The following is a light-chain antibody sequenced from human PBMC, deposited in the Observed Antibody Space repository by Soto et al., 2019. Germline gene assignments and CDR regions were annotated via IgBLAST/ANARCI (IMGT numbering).Light chain of an antibody. CDR1: QSINNW. J-gene: IGKJ4*01. CDR3: QQYKRYSLT. V-gene: IGKV1-5*01. CDR2: DGF. Sequence: DIQMTQSPSTLSASVGDRVTITCRASQSINNWLAWYQQKPGKAPKLLIYDGFSLESGVPLRFSGSGFGTEFTLTSSSLQPDDSATDYCQQYKRYSLTFGGGTKVESK.